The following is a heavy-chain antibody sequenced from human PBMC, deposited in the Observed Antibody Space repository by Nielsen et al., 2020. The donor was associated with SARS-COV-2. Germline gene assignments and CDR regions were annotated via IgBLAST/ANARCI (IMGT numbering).Heavy chain of an antibody. J-gene: IGHJ2*01. CDR3: ARGSSGWRGNYWYFDL. V-gene: IGHV3-33*05. D-gene: IGHD6-19*01. CDR2: ISYDGSLT. Sequence: VRQAPGKGLEWVALISYDGSLTSYSDAVKGRFTISRDNYGHTLYLQMNSLRAEDTAVYYCARGSSGWRGNYWYFDLWGRGTLVTVSS.